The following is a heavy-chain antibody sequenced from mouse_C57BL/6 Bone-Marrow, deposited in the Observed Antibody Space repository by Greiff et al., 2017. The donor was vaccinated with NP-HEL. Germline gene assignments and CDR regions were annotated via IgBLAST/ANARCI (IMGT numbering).Heavy chain of an antibody. CDR1: GYTFTSYW. D-gene: IGHD1-1*01. J-gene: IGHJ2*01. CDR2: IYPSDSET. CDR3: ARRRTTVVAGFDY. V-gene: IGHV1-61*01. Sequence: QVQLQQPGAELVRPGSSVKLSCKASGYTFTSYWMDWVKQRPGQGLEWIGNIYPSDSETHYNQKFKDKATLTVDKSSSTAYMQLSSLTSEDSAVYYCARRRTTVVAGFDYWGQGTTLTVSS.